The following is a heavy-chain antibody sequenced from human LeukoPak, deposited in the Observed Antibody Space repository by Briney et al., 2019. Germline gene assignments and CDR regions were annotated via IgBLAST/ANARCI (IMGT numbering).Heavy chain of an antibody. CDR1: GASVNSGNYY. Sequence: SQTLSLTCTVSGASVNSGNYYWTWIRQPAGKRLEWIGRIYTSGTTNYNPSLKSRVTISIDASKNQFSLRLTSVTAADTAVYYCVRDYFGGNSDCGQGTLVTVSS. V-gene: IGHV4-61*02. CDR3: VRDYFGGNSD. D-gene: IGHD4-23*01. J-gene: IGHJ4*02. CDR2: IYTSGTT.